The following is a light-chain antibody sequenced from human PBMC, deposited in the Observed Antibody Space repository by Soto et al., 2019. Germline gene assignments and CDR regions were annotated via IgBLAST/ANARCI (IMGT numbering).Light chain of an antibody. Sequence: QSVLTQPPSASGTPGQRVTISCSGSSSNIGSNAVNWYQQFPGTAPKLLIYTDNQRPSGVPDRFSGSKSGTSASLAISGLQSQDEADYSWAACDGSLNAYVCGPGTKVPVL. CDR2: TDN. CDR1: SSNIGSNA. V-gene: IGLV1-44*01. J-gene: IGLJ1*01. CDR3: AACDGSLNAYV.